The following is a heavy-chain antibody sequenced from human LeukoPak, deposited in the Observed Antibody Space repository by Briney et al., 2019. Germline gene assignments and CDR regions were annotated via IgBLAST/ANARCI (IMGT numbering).Heavy chain of an antibody. J-gene: IGHJ4*02. CDR2: INPSGGST. CDR3: ARDAGSGWYRD. D-gene: IGHD6-19*01. CDR1: GYTFTNYA. V-gene: IGHV1-46*01. Sequence: ASVKVSCKASGYTFTNYAIHWVRQAPGQGLEWMGIINPSGGSTSYAQKFQGRVTMTRDTSTSTVYMELSSLRSEDTAVYYCARDAGSGWYRDWGQGTLVTVSS.